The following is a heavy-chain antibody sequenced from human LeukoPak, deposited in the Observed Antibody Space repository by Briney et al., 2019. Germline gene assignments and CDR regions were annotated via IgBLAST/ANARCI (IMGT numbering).Heavy chain of an antibody. CDR2: IYYSGST. Sequence: PSETLSLTCTVSGGSISSYYWSWIRQPPGKGLEWIGYIYYSGSTNYNPSLKSRVTISVDTSKNQFSLKLSSVTAADTAVYYCARELYYGSGSYPSDASDIWGQGTMVTVSS. CDR1: GGSISSYY. J-gene: IGHJ3*02. D-gene: IGHD3-10*01. CDR3: ARELYYGSGSYPSDASDI. V-gene: IGHV4-59*01.